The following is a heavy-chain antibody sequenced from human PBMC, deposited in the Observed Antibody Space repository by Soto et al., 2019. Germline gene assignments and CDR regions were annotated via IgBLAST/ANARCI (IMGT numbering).Heavy chain of an antibody. CDR2: MNPINGAT. CDR3: GRGPSPRAPAGGTPYYYAMDV. Sequence: ASVKVAWKSAGYDLSAYDIDWGRQDSGKGLEWMGWMNPINGATGSARRFQGRVSMTRNTATGTAYLELTSLRSDDTGVYYCGRGPSPRAPAGGTPYYYAMDVWGQGTTVTVSS. CDR1: GYDLSAYD. D-gene: IGHD6-13*01. V-gene: IGHV1-8*02. J-gene: IGHJ6*02.